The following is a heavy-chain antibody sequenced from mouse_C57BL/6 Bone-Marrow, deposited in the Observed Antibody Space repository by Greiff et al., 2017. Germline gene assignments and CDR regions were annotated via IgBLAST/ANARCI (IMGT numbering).Heavy chain of an antibody. CDR3: AGDYYSNLWAMGD. J-gene: IGHJ4*01. V-gene: IGHV6-3*01. CDR1: GFTFSNYW. Sequence: EVMLVESGGGLVQPGGSMKLSCVASGFTFSNYWMNWVRQSPEKGLEWVAQIRLKSDNYATHYAESVKGRFTISRDDSKSSVYLKMNNIRAEDTGIDYCAGDYYSNLWAMGDWGQGTSVTVSS. CDR2: IRLKSDNYAT. D-gene: IGHD2-5*01.